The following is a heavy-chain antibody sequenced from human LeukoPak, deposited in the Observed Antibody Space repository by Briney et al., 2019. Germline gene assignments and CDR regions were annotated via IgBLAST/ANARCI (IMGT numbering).Heavy chain of an antibody. J-gene: IGHJ5*02. V-gene: IGHV4-4*02. CDR3: ARAFRMYALHNWFDP. CDR2: IYHSGST. CDR1: GGSISSSNW. D-gene: IGHD2-8*01. Sequence: SETLSLTCAVSGGSISSSNWWSWIRQPPGKGLEWIGEIYHSGSTNYNPSLKSRVTISVDKSKTQFSLKLSSVTAADTAVYYCARAFRMYALHNWFDPWGQGTLVTVSS.